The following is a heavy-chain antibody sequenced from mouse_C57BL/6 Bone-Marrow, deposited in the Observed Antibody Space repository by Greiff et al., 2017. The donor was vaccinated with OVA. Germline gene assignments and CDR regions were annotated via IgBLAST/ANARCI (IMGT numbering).Heavy chain of an antibody. CDR2: IWSGGST. D-gene: IGHD2-4*01. CDR3: ARDPYYYDYARGGAMDC. J-gene: IGHJ4*01. Sequence: QVQLQQSGPGLVQPSQSLSITCTVSGFSLTSYGVHWVRQSPGKGLEWLGVIWSGGSTDYNAAFISRLSISKDNSKSQVFFKMNSLQADDTAIYYCARDPYYYDYARGGAMDCWGQGTSVTVSS. CDR1: GFSLTSYG. V-gene: IGHV2-2*01.